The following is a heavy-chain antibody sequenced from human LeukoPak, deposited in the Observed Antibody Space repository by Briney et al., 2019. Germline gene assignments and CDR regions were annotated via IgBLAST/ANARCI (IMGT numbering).Heavy chain of an antibody. Sequence: PGRSLRLSCAASGFTFDDYAMHWVRQAPGKGLEWVSGISWNSGSIGYADSVKGRFTISRDNAKNSLYLQMNSLRAEDTALYYCAIWTGSLDYWGQGTPDTVSS. V-gene: IGHV3-9*01. D-gene: IGHD3-10*01. CDR1: GFTFDDYA. CDR2: ISWNSGSI. CDR3: AIWTGSLDY. J-gene: IGHJ4*02.